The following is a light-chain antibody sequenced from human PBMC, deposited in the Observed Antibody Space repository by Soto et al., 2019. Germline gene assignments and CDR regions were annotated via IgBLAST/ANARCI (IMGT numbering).Light chain of an antibody. CDR2: SNN. V-gene: IGLV1-44*01. CDR3: AAWDDSLKGPV. CDR1: NSNIGRNS. J-gene: IGLJ3*02. Sequence: QSVLTQPPSASGTPGQRVTISCSGSNSNIGRNSVNWYQQLPGTAPKLLIYSNNQRPSGVPDRFSGSKSGTSASLAISGLQSEDEASYYCAAWDDSLKGPVFGGGTKLTVL.